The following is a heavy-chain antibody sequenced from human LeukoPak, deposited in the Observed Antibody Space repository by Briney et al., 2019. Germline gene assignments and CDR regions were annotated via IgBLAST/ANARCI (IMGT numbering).Heavy chain of an antibody. CDR2: IRSKANSYAT. CDR3: TTRGSGWYGMDV. J-gene: IGHJ6*02. CDR1: GFTFSGSA. Sequence: GGSLRLSCAASGFTFSGSAMHWVRQASGKGLEWVGRIRSKANSYATAYAASVKGRFTISRDDSKNTAYLQMNSLKTEDTAVYYCTTRGSGWYGMDVWGQGTTVTVSS. D-gene: IGHD6-19*01. V-gene: IGHV3-73*01.